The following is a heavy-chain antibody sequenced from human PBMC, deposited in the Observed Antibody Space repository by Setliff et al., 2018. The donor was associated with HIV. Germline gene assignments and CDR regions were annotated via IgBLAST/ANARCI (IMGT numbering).Heavy chain of an antibody. Sequence: PGGSLRLSCAASGFNFRSYGMTWVRQAPGKGLDWVAHIGSSNHGIHYTASVQGRFTVSRDNANNLLFLQMNNLRVEDTAVYYCARDNWTGWGRGALVTVSS. CDR3: ARDNWTG. J-gene: IGHJ4*02. CDR2: IGSSNHGI. V-gene: IGHV3-48*04. CDR1: GFNFRSYG. D-gene: IGHD1-1*01.